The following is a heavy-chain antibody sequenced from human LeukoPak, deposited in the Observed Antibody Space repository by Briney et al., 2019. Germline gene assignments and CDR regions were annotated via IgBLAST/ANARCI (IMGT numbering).Heavy chain of an antibody. CDR1: GSIFTFYW. CDR3: ARQADYNVLTGYHKGHLDY. Sequence: GASLQISRKGSGSIFTFYWIGWVRQLPGKGLEWMGIIYPGDSDTRYSPSFQGQVTISADKSLTTAYLHWSSLQASDTAMYYCARQADYNVLTGYHKGHLDYWGQGTLVTVSS. J-gene: IGHJ4*02. D-gene: IGHD3-9*01. CDR2: IYPGDSDT. V-gene: IGHV5-51*01.